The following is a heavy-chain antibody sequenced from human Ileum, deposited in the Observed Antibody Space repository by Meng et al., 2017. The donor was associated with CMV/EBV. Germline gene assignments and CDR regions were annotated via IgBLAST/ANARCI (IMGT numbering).Heavy chain of an antibody. D-gene: IGHD3-22*01. CDR1: GCTFTGYY. Sequence: QVPLVQSGAEVKKPGASVKVSCQASGCTFTGYYMHWVRQAPGQGLEWMGWINPNSGGTNYAQKFQGRVTMTRDTSISTAYMELSRLRSDDTAVYYFAREDSSGYYGIDYWGQGTLVTVSS. J-gene: IGHJ4*02. CDR2: INPNSGGT. V-gene: IGHV1-2*02. CDR3: AREDSSGYYGIDY.